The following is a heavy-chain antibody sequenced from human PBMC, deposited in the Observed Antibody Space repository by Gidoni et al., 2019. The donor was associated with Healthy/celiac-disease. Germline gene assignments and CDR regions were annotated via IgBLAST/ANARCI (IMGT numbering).Heavy chain of an antibody. D-gene: IGHD4-17*01. V-gene: IGHV4-39*01. CDR2: IYYSGST. CDR1: GGSISSSSYY. Sequence: QLQLQESGPGLVKPSETLSLTCTVSGGSISSSSYYWGWIRQPPGKGLEWIGSIYYSGSTSYNPSLKSRVTISVDTSKNQFSLKLSSVTAADTAVYYCARHDVYGDEGSFYYWGQGTLVTVSS. J-gene: IGHJ4*02. CDR3: ARHDVYGDEGSFYY.